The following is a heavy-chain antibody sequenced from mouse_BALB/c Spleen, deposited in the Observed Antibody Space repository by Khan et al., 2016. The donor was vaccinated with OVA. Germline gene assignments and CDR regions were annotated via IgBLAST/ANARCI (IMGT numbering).Heavy chain of an antibody. CDR1: GYSITSDYA. CDR3: ARSYRGEFDN. CDR2: ISYSGNT. Sequence: EVQLQESGPGLVKPSQSLSLTCTVTGYSITSDYAWNWIRQFPGNKLEWMGYISYSGNTKYNPSLKSRISITRDTSKNQFFLQLNSVTTEDTATCYMARSYRGEFDNRGQGNNPKISS. J-gene: IGHJ2*01. D-gene: IGHD2-14*01. V-gene: IGHV3-2*02.